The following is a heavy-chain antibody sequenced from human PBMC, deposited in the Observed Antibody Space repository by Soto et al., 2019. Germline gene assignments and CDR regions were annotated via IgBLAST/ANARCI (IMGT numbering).Heavy chain of an antibody. J-gene: IGHJ4*02. V-gene: IGHV4-34*01. CDR3: ARGWGRIFDY. D-gene: IGHD7-27*01. CDR1: GGSFSGYY. CDR2: INHSGST. Sequence: QVQLQQWGAGLLKPSETLSLTCAVYGGSFSGYYWNWIRQPPGKGLEWIGEINHSGSTNYNPSLNGRVTLSVDPSKNQFSLKLSSVTAADTAVYYCARGWGRIFDYWGQGTLVTVSS.